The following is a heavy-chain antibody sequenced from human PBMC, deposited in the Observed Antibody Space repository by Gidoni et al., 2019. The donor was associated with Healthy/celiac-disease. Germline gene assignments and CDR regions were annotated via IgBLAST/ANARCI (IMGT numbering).Heavy chain of an antibody. V-gene: IGHV4-34*01. CDR1: GVSFSGYY. CDR3: AFGGAFDI. J-gene: IGHJ3*02. CDR2: INHSGST. Sequence: QVQLQQWGAGQLQPPETLSLTCTVYGVSFSGYYWSWIRQPPGKGLEWIGEINHSGSTNYNPSLKSRVTISVDTSKNQFSLKLSSVTAADTAVYYCAFGGAFDIWGQGTMVTVSS. D-gene: IGHD3-10*01.